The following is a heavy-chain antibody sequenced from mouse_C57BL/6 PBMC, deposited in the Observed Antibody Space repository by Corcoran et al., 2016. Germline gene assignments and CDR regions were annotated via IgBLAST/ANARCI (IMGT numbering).Heavy chain of an antibody. CDR2: ISYDGSN. Sequence: DVQLQESGPGLVKPSQSLSLTCSVTGYSITSGYYWNWIRQFPGNKLEWMGYISYDGSNNYNPSLKNRISITRDTSKNQFFLKLNSVTTEDTATYYCAREDPYYDYDGPDWGQGTLVTVSA. V-gene: IGHV3-6*01. D-gene: IGHD2-4*01. CDR3: AREDPYYDYDGPD. CDR1: GYSITSGYY. J-gene: IGHJ3*01.